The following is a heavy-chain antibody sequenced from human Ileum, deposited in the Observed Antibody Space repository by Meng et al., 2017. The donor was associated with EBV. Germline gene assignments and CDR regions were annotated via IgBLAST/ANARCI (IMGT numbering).Heavy chain of an antibody. CDR2: IYYSGST. D-gene: IGHD2-15*01. Sequence: QLQAAGPRLVNPSETLSLTCTVSGGSISSYYWSWSRQPPGKGLEWIGYIYYSGSTNDNPSLKSRVTISVDTSKNQFSLNLSSVTAADTAVYYCARGGWSLDYWGQGTLVTVSS. J-gene: IGHJ4*02. CDR1: GGSISSYY. V-gene: IGHV4-59*08. CDR3: ARGGWSLDY.